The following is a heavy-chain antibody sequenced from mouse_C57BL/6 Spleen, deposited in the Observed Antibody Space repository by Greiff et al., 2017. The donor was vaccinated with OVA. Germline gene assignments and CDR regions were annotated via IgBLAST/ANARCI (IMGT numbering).Heavy chain of an antibody. CDR2: INYDGSST. CDR1: GFTFSDYY. J-gene: IGHJ3*01. Sequence: EVKLVESEGGLVQPGSSMKLSCTASGFTFSDYYMAWVRQVPEKGLEWVANINYDGSSTYYLDSLKSRFIISRDNAKNILYLQMSSLKSEDTATYYCARFNDGFAYWGQGTLVTVSA. V-gene: IGHV5-16*01. D-gene: IGHD1-1*01. CDR3: ARFNDGFAY.